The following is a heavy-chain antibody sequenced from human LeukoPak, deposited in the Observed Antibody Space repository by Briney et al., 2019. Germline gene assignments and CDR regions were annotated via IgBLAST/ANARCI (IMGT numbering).Heavy chain of an antibody. CDR1: GFTLSSYS. CDR2: ISSSSSYI. CDR3: ARSITMVRGVIAY. J-gene: IGHJ4*02. Sequence: GGSLRLSCAASGFTLSSYSMNWVRQAPGKGLEWVSSISSSSSYIYYADSVKGRFTISRDNAKNSLYLQMNSLRAEDTAVYYCARSITMVRGVIAYWGQGTLVTVSS. V-gene: IGHV3-21*01. D-gene: IGHD3-10*01.